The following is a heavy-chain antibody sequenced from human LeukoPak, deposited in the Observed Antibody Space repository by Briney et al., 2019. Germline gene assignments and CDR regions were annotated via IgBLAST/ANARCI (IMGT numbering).Heavy chain of an antibody. CDR2: ISYDGSNK. CDR1: GFTFSSYG. D-gene: IGHD3-22*01. J-gene: IGHJ4*02. CDR3: ANEVGFYYYDSSGLAIDY. V-gene: IGHV3-30*18. Sequence: GRSLRLSCAASGFTFSSYGMHWVRQAPGKGLEWVAVISYDGSNKYYADSVKGRFTISRDNSKNTLYLQTNSLRAEDTAVYYCANEVGFYYYDSSGLAIDYWGQGTLVTVSS.